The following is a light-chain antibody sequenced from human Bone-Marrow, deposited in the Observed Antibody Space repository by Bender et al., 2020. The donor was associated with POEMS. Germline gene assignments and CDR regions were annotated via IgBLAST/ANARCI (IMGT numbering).Light chain of an antibody. J-gene: IGLJ2*01. CDR1: SSDVGSSDF. V-gene: IGLV2-23*01. CDR3: CSYVDSRTLDVV. CDR2: EGS. Sequence: QSALTQPASVSGSPGQSITISCTGSSSDVGSSDFVSWYQQHPGKAPKFIIYEGSKRPSGVSNRFSGSKSGNTASLTISGLQAEDEATYYCCSYVDSRTLDVVFGGGTKLTVL.